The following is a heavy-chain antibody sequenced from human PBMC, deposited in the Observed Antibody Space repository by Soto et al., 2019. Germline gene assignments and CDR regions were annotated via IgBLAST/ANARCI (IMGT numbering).Heavy chain of an antibody. V-gene: IGHV3-74*01. D-gene: IGHD6-13*01. Sequence: GESLKISCAASGFTFSSYWMHWVRQAPGKGLVWVSRINSDGSSTSYADSVKGRFTISRDNAKNTLYLQMNSLRAEDTAVYYCARWELSSSWSDYFDYWGQGTLVTVSS. J-gene: IGHJ4*02. CDR1: GFTFSSYW. CDR3: ARWELSSSWSDYFDY. CDR2: INSDGSST.